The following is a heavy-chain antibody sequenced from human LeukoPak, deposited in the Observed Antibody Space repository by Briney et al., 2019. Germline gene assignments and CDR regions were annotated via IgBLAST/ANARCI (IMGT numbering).Heavy chain of an antibody. D-gene: IGHD1-1*01. V-gene: IGHV1-8*03. CDR2: MNPNSGNT. J-gene: IGHJ3*02. Sequence: VASVKVSCKASGYTFTGYYMHWVRQATGQGLEWMGWMNPNSGNTGYAQKFQGRVTITRNTSISTAYMELSSLRSEDTAVYYCATGTGFDAFDIWGQGTMVTVSS. CDR3: ATGTGFDAFDI. CDR1: GYTFTGYY.